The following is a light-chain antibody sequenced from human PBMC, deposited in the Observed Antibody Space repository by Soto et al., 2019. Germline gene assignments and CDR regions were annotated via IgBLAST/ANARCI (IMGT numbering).Light chain of an antibody. CDR2: GAS. J-gene: IGKJ5*01. V-gene: IGKV3-20*01. CDR1: KSINSSF. CDR3: QQYDNSPIT. Sequence: EIVLTQSPGILSLSPGERASLSCGACKSINSSFLAWYQQKPGQAPRLLIYGASSRATGIPDRFSDTGSETDFTLTISRLEPEDVAVYYCQQYDNSPITFGQGTRLEIK.